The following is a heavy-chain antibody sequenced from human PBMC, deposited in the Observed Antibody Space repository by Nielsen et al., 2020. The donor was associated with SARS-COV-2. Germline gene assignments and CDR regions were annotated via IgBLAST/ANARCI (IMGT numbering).Heavy chain of an antibody. CDR2: IKNDGSDE. D-gene: IGHD1-14*01. Sequence: GGSLRLSCAASGFTVSSNYMHWVRQAPGRGLEWVAFIKNDGSDELYGDSVEGRFTISRDNSKNTLYLQMNSLRPEDTAVYYCAKENRDFDHWGQGTLVTVSS. CDR1: GFTVSSNY. CDR3: AKENRDFDH. J-gene: IGHJ4*02. V-gene: IGHV3-30*02.